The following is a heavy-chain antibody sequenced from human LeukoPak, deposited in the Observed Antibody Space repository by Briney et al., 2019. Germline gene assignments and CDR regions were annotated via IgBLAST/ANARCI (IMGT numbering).Heavy chain of an antibody. V-gene: IGHV6-1*01. CDR2: TYYRSKWYI. J-gene: IGHJ4*02. Sequence: SHTLSLTCALSGDIFSSNSAAWHSVRQSPSRGLEWLERTYYRSKWYIDYSVSVKSRITINPDTSKNQVSLQLNSVTPEDTAVYYCARERSWGSLYYWGQGILVTVSS. D-gene: IGHD7-27*01. CDR3: ARERSWGSLYY. CDR1: GDIFSSNSAA.